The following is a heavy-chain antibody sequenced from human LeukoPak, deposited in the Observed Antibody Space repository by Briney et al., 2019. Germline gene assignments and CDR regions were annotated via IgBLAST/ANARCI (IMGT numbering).Heavy chain of an antibody. J-gene: IGHJ6*02. CDR3: ARPLNYYFGMDV. V-gene: IGHV5-51*01. CDR2: IYPGDSDT. CDR1: GYTFTAYC. Sequence: GESLKISCKGSGYTFTAYCIAWVRQMPGEGLEWMGIIYPGDSDTRYNPSFQGQVTISADKSLSTAYLQWSSLKASDTAMYYCARPLNYYFGMDVWGQGTTVTVAS.